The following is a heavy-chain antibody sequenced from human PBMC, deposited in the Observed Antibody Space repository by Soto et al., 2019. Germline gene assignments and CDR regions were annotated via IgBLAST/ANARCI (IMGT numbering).Heavy chain of an antibody. V-gene: IGHV3-48*03. CDR3: VRGWYRCAHCGY. CDR1: GFTLRDYD. Sequence: GVSLRLSCAASGFTLRDYDMSWVRQAPGKAPEWIAYIQNGGSRICYADSVRGRFTISRDNAKNSLYLQMSSLRADDTAVYYCVRGWYRCAHCGYCGRGAMVTVSS. J-gene: IGHJ4*02. CDR2: IQNGGSRI. D-gene: IGHD1-1*01.